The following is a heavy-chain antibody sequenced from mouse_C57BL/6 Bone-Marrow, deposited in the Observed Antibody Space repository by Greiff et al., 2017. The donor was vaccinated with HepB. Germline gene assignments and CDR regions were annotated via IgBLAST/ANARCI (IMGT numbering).Heavy chain of an antibody. D-gene: IGHD2-4*01. V-gene: IGHV1-55*01. Sequence: QVQLQQPGAELVKPGASVKMSCKASGYTFTSYWITWVKQRPGQGLEWIGDIYPGSGSTNYNEKFKSKATLTVDTSSSTAYMQLSSLTSEDSAVYYCAREITGGRAGGGMLGAARIPARLAWFAYWGQGTLVTVSA. CDR3: AREITGGRAGGGMLGAARIPARLAWFAY. CDR2: IYPGSGST. J-gene: IGHJ3*01. CDR1: GYTFTSYW.